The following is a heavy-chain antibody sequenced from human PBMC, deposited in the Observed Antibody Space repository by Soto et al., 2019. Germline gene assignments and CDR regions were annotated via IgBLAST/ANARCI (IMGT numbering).Heavy chain of an antibody. CDR2: INHSGST. CDR1: GGSFSGYY. D-gene: IGHD6-13*01. Sequence: QVQLQQWGAGLLKPSETLSLTCAVYGGSFSGYYWSWIRQPPGKGLAWIGEINHSGSTNYNPSLKSRVTISVDTSKNQFSLKLSSVTAADTAVYYCASRYSSSWYEWNWFDPWGQGTLVTVSS. CDR3: ASRYSSSWYEWNWFDP. J-gene: IGHJ5*02. V-gene: IGHV4-34*01.